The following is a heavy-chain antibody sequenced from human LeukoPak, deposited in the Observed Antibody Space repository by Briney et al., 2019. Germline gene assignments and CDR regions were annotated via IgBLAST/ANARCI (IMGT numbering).Heavy chain of an antibody. CDR1: GFTFDDYA. Sequence: GGSLRLSCAASGFTFDDYAIHWVRQAPGKGLEWVSLISSDGGTTYYADSVKGRFTISRDNSKNSLYLQMNSLRTEDTALYYCAKEVRESAWFYFDYWGQGTLATVSS. J-gene: IGHJ4*02. CDR2: ISSDGGTT. V-gene: IGHV3-43*02. CDR3: AKEVRESAWFYFDY. D-gene: IGHD3-10*01.